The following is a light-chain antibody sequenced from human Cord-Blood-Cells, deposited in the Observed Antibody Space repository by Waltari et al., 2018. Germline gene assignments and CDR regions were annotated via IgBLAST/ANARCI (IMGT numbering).Light chain of an antibody. V-gene: IGKV1-33*01. CDR1: QDISNY. CDR2: DAS. Sequence: DIQMTQSPSSPSAFVADRVTITCQTSQDISNYLNWYQQKPGKAPTLLIYDASNLETGVPSRFSGSGSGTDFTFTISSLQPEDIATYYCQQYDNLPLTFGGGTKVEIK. CDR3: QQYDNLPLT. J-gene: IGKJ4*01.